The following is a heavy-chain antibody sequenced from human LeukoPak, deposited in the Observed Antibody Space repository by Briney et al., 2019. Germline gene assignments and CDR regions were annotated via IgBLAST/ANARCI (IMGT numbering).Heavy chain of an antibody. Sequence: ASVKVSCKASGYTFTTYAIHWVRQAPGQRLEWMGWISTYNDDRKYSQKFQGRVTITRDTSASTAYMELSSLGSEDTAVYYCARSYSSSWYHFDYWGQGTLVTVSS. D-gene: IGHD6-13*01. CDR1: GYTFTTYA. V-gene: IGHV1-3*04. CDR3: ARSYSSSWYHFDY. J-gene: IGHJ4*02. CDR2: ISTYNDDR.